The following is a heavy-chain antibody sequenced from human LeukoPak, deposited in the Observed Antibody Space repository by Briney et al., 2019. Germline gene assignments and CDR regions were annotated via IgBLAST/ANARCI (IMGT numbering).Heavy chain of an antibody. CDR2: IYYSGST. Sequence: SETLSLTCTVSGGSISSYYWSWTRQPPGKGLEWIGYIYYSGSTNYNPSLKSRVTISVDTSKNQFSLKLSSVTAADTAVYYCARQNYYTQFDYWGQGTLVTVSS. J-gene: IGHJ4*02. CDR1: GGSISSYY. V-gene: IGHV4-59*08. CDR3: ARQNYYTQFDY. D-gene: IGHD3-3*01.